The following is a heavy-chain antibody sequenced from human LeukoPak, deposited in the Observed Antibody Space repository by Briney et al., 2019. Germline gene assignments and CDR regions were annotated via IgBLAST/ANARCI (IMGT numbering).Heavy chain of an antibody. D-gene: IGHD1-26*01. CDR1: GGTFSSYA. CDR3: ARVGDPHWDMDV. V-gene: IGHV1-69*04. Sequence: ASVKFSCKASGGTFSSYAISWVRQAPGQWLEWMGRIIPILGIANYAQKFQGRVTITADKSTSTAYMELSSLRSEDTAVYYCARVGDPHWDMDVWGQGTTVTVSS. CDR2: IIPILGIA. J-gene: IGHJ6*02.